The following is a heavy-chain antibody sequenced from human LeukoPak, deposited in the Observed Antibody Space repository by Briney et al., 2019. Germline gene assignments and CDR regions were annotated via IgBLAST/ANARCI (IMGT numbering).Heavy chain of an antibody. J-gene: IGHJ4*02. CDR1: GFTFSDYY. CDR3: ARVEAAAAFDY. V-gene: IGHV3-11*01. CDR2: ISSSGSTI. Sequence: GRSLRLSCAASGFTFSDYYMSWIRQAPGKGLEWVSYISSSGSTIYYADSVKGRFTISRDNAKNSLYLQMNSLRAEDTAVYYCARVEAAAAFDYWGQGTLVTVSS. D-gene: IGHD6-13*01.